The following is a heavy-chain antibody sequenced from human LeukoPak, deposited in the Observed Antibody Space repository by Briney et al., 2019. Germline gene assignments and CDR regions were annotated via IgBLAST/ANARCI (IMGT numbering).Heavy chain of an antibody. CDR2: IRYDGSNK. J-gene: IGHJ4*02. D-gene: IGHD1-26*01. CDR3: AKDAGGSYSTWGYFDY. Sequence: GGSLRLSCAASGFTFSSYGMHWVRQAPGKGLEWVAFIRYDGSNKYYADSVKGRFTISRDNSKNTLYLQMNSLRAEDTAVYYCAKDAGGSYSTWGYFDYWGQGTLVTVSS. V-gene: IGHV3-30*02. CDR1: GFTFSSYG.